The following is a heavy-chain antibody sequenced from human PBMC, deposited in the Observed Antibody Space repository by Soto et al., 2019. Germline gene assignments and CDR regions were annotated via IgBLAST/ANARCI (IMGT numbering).Heavy chain of an antibody. V-gene: IGHV1-18*01. D-gene: IGHD1-26*01. CDR3: ARLLLPAKMVGHTTSTNYFAMDV. CDR1: GYTFINYG. J-gene: IGHJ6*02. CDR2: INAYNGNT. Sequence: ASVKVSCKASGYTFINYGINWVRQAPGQRLEWMGWINAYNGNTNYAQKFQGRVTMTTDTSTSTAYMELRSLRSDDTALYYCARLLLPAKMVGHTTSTNYFAMDVWGQGTTVTVSS.